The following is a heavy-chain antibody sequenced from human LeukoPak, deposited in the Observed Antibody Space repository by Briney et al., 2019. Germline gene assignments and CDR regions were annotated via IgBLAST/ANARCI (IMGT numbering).Heavy chain of an antibody. CDR1: GGSFSNYY. J-gene: IGHJ6*03. CDR3: ARTTEGGYTYDYFYYYYMDV. CDR2: INHSGST. V-gene: IGHV4-34*01. D-gene: IGHD5-18*01. Sequence: SETLSLTCAVYGGSFSNYYWTWIRQPPGKGLEWIGEINHSGSTRYNPSLKSRVIISVDTSKNQFSLKLSSVTAADTAVYYCARTTEGGYTYDYFYYYYMDVWGKGTTVTISS.